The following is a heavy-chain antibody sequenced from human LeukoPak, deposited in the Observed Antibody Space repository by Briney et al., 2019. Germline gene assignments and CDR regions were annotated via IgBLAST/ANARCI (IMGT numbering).Heavy chain of an antibody. CDR1: GFTFSSYA. Sequence: GGSLRLSCAASGFTFSSYAMHWVRQAPGKGLEWVAVISYDGSNKYYADSVKGRFTISRDNSKNTLYLQMNSLRAEDTAVYYCARGQEQWPLDYWGQGTLVTVSS. CDR2: ISYDGSNK. V-gene: IGHV3-30*04. D-gene: IGHD6-19*01. CDR3: ARGQEQWPLDY. J-gene: IGHJ4*02.